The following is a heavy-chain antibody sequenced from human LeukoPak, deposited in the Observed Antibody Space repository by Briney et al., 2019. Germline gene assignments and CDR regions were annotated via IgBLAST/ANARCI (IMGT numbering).Heavy chain of an antibody. J-gene: IGHJ4*02. CDR2: MSYSGST. Sequence: SETLSLTCTVSGGSISSRTYYWGWIRQPPGKGLEWIGSMSYSGSTYYKPSLKSRVTISVDTSKNQVSLKLSSVTAADTAVYYCAGASRGTAYSEFGYWGLGTLVTVSS. CDR1: GGSISSRTYY. V-gene: IGHV4-39*07. D-gene: IGHD1-1*01. CDR3: AGASRGTAYSEFGY.